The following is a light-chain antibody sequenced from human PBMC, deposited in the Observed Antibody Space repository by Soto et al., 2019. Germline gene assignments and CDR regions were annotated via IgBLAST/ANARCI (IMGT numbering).Light chain of an antibody. CDR2: GVS. Sequence: EIVLTQSPGTLSLSPGERATLSCRASQSLSSSYLAWYQQKPGQGPRLLIYGVSSRATGIPDRFSGSGSGTDFTLTISRLEPEDFAVYYCQQYGSSPTFGPGTKVDIK. CDR3: QQYGSSPT. V-gene: IGKV3-20*01. J-gene: IGKJ3*01. CDR1: QSLSSSY.